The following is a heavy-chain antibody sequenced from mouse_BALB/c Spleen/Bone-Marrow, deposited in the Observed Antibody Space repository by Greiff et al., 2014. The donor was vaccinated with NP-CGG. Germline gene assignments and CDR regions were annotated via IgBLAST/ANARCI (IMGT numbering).Heavy chain of an antibody. CDR1: GFNIKDTF. Sequence: EVKLLESGADLVKPGASVELSCATSGFNIKDTFMHWVKQRPEQGLEWIGRIDPASGNTKYDPKFQGKATITADTSSNKVSLQLSGLTSEDTAVYYCAHDAPFTYWGQGTLVTVSA. CDR3: AHDAPFTY. V-gene: IGHV14-3*02. J-gene: IGHJ3*01. CDR2: IDPASGNT. D-gene: IGHD2-3*01.